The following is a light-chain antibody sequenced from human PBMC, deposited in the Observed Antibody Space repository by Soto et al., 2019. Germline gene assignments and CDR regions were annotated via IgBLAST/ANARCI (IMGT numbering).Light chain of an antibody. CDR1: QSVSSY. CDR3: QQYGSPLT. J-gene: IGKJ4*01. CDR2: DAS. V-gene: IGKV3-20*01. Sequence: EIVLTQSPATLSLSPGERATLSCRASQSVSSYLAWYQQKPGQAPRLLIYDASNRATGIPDRFSGGGSGTDFTLTISRLEPEDFAVYYCQQYGSPLTFGGGTKVDIK.